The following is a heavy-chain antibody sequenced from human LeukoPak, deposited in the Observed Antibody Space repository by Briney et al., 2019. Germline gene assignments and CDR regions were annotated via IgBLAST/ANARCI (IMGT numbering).Heavy chain of an antibody. CDR3: ARGHRSKYYYDSSTYSDY. V-gene: IGHV3-48*03. D-gene: IGHD3-22*01. J-gene: IGHJ4*02. Sequence: PGGSLRLSCAASGFTFSAYEMNWVRQAPGKGLEWVSYISSRADTIYYADSVKGRFTISRDSAKNSLYLQMNSLRAEDTAVYYCARGHRSKYYYDSSTYSDYWGQGTLVTVSS. CDR1: GFTFSAYE. CDR2: ISSRADTI.